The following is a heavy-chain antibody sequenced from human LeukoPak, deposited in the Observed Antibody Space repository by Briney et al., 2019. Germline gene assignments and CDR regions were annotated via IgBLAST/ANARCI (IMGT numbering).Heavy chain of an antibody. CDR2: IYYSGST. CDR3: ARDVIVVVPAANMEGYDWFDP. Sequence: PSETLSLTCTVSGGSISSSSYYWGWIRQPPGKGLEWIGSIYYSGSTYYNPSLKSRVTISVDTSKNQFSLKLSSVTAADTAVYYCARDVIVVVPAANMEGYDWFDPWGQGTLVTVSS. CDR1: GGSISSSSYY. J-gene: IGHJ5*02. D-gene: IGHD2-2*01. V-gene: IGHV4-39*07.